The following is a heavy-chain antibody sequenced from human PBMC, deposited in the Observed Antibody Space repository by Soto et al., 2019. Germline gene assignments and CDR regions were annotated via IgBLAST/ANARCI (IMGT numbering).Heavy chain of an antibody. J-gene: IGHJ4*02. D-gene: IGHD5-18*01. Sequence: QITLKESGPTLVKPTPTLTLTCTFSGFSLSTSGVGVGWIRQPPGKALEWLALIYWDDDKRYSPSLKSRLTITKDTSKTQVVLTMTNMDPGDTATFYCAHTRIQLWLRWFDYWCQGTLVTVAS. V-gene: IGHV2-5*02. CDR3: AHTRIQLWLRWFDY. CDR2: IYWDDDK. CDR1: GFSLSTSGVG.